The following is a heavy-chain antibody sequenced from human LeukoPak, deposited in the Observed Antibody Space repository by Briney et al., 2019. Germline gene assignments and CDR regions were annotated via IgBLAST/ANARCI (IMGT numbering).Heavy chain of an antibody. V-gene: IGHV4-59*11. Sequence: PSETLSLTCTVSGGSISSHYWSWIRQPPGKGLEWIGYIYESESTKYNPSLKSRVTTSVDTSKTQVSLKLRSVTAADTAVYYCARCYYDSSGVSDGFDIWGQGTMVTVSS. CDR1: GGSISSHY. CDR2: IYESEST. CDR3: ARCYYDSSGVSDGFDI. J-gene: IGHJ3*02. D-gene: IGHD3-22*01.